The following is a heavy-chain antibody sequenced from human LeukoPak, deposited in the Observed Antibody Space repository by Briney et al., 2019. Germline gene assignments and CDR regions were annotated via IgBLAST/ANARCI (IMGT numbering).Heavy chain of an antibody. CDR2: ISSSSSTI. J-gene: IGHJ4*02. Sequence: PGGSLRLSCAASGFTFSNYSMNWVRQAPGKGLEWVSYISSSSSTIYYADSVKGRFTISRDNAKKSMYLQMNRLRAEDTAVYSCARDTFDCSSTSGYIKTFDYWGQGTLVTVSS. CDR3: ARDTFDCSSTSGYIKTFDY. D-gene: IGHD2-2*02. CDR1: GFTFSNYS. V-gene: IGHV3-48*01.